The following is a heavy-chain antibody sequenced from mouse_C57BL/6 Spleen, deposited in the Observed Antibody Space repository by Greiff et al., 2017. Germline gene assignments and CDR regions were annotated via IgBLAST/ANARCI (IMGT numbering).Heavy chain of an antibody. V-gene: IGHV1-81*01. CDR2: IYPRSGNT. CDR1: GYTFTSYG. D-gene: IGHD1-1*01. Sequence: QVQLQQSGAELARPGASVKLSCKASGYTFTSYGISWVKQRTGQGLEWIGEIYPRSGNTYYNEKFKGKATLTADNSSSTAYMELRRLTSEDAAVYFCARGATVVPLDYWGQGTTLTVSS. CDR3: ARGATVVPLDY. J-gene: IGHJ2*01.